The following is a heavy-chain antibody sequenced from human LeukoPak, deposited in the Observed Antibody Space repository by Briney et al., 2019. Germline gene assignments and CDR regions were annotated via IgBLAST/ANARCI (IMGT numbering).Heavy chain of an antibody. J-gene: IGHJ4*02. CDR1: GFIVSSNY. V-gene: IGHV3-53*01. CDR2: IYSGAST. Sequence: GGSLRLSCAASGFIVSSNYMSWVRQAPGKGLEWVSVIYSGASTHYADSVKGRFTISRDTSKNTLYLQMNSLRPEDTAMYYCARGHITLFDYWGQGTLVTVSS. D-gene: IGHD3-10*01. CDR3: ARGHITLFDY.